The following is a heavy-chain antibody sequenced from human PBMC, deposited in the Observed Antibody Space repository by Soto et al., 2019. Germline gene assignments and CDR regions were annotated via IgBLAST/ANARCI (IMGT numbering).Heavy chain of an antibody. CDR1: GYSFTSYW. CDR3: ASSTYDSSGYYYYYYGMDV. Sequence: HGESLKISCKGSGYSFTSYWSGWVRQMPGKGLEWMGIIYPGDSDTRYSPSFQGQVTISADKSISTAYLQWSSLKASDTAVYYCASSTYDSSGYYYYYYGMDVWGQGTTVTVSS. D-gene: IGHD3-22*01. V-gene: IGHV5-51*01. J-gene: IGHJ6*02. CDR2: IYPGDSDT.